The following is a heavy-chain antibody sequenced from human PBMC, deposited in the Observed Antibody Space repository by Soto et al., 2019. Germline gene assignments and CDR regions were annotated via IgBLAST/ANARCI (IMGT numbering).Heavy chain of an antibody. D-gene: IGHD6-25*01. CDR3: ARATAAG. J-gene: IGHJ4*02. V-gene: IGHV3-48*01. Sequence: EVQLVESGGGLVQPGGSLRLSCAASGFTFSNYSMNWVRQAPGKGLEWVSYISTSSSTIYYAVSVKGRFTISRDNAKHSLFLQMNSLRAEDTAVYYCARATAAGWGQGTLVTVSS. CDR1: GFTFSNYS. CDR2: ISTSSSTI.